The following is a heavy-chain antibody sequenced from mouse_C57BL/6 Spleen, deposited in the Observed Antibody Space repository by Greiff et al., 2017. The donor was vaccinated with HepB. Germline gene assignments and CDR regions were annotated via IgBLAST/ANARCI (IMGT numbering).Heavy chain of an antibody. CDR3: ARSDYGNSLYYFDY. CDR2: INPNNGGT. Sequence: EVQLQQSGPELVKPGASVKIPCKASGYTFTDYNMDWVKQSHGKSLEWIGDINPNNGGTIYNQKFKGKATLTVDKSSSTAYMELRSLTSEDTAVYYCARSDYGNSLYYFDYWGQGTTLTVSS. J-gene: IGHJ2*01. CDR1: GYTFTDYN. V-gene: IGHV1-18*01. D-gene: IGHD2-1*01.